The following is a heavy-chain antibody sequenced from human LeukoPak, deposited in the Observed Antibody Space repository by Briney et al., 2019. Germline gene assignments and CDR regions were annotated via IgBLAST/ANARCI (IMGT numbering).Heavy chain of an antibody. D-gene: IGHD1-26*01. J-gene: IGHJ6*03. Sequence: GGSLRLPCAASGFTFSIYGMHWVRQAPGKGLEWVAFIRYDGSNKYYVGSVKGRFTISRDNSKNTLYLQMNSLRAEDTAVYYCAKGSGWEVSYYYYYMDVWGKGTTVTISS. CDR1: GFTFSIYG. V-gene: IGHV3-30*02. CDR2: IRYDGSNK. CDR3: AKGSGWEVSYYYYYMDV.